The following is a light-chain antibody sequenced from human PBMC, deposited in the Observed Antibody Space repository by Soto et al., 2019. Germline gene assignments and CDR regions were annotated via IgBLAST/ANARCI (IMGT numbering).Light chain of an antibody. CDR1: SSDVGGYNY. CDR3: ALFMGNGISV. Sequence: QPALTQPASVSGSPGQSITISCTGTSSDVGGYNYVSWYQLHPGKAPKLIIYEVNNRPSGLSNRFSGSKSGNTASLTISGLQADDEGDYYCALFMGNGISVFGTGTK. CDR2: EVN. V-gene: IGLV2-14*01. J-gene: IGLJ1*01.